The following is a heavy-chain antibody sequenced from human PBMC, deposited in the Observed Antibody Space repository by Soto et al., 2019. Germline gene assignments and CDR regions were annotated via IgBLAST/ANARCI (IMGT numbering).Heavy chain of an antibody. CDR2: ISPSSSTI. V-gene: IGHV3-48*01. CDR1: GFTFSSHS. D-gene: IGHD3-22*01. J-gene: IGHJ4*02. Sequence: GSLRLSCAASGFTFSSHSMNWVRQAPGKGLEWVSYISPSSSTIYYADSVKGRFTISRDNAKNSLYLQMNSLRAEDTAVYYCAREQYYYDSSGYSYWGQGTLVTVSS. CDR3: AREQYYYDSSGYSY.